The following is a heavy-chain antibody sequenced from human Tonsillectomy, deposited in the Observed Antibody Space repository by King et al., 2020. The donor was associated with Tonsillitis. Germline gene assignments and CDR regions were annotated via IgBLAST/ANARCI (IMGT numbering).Heavy chain of an antibody. Sequence: VQLVESGGGLVQPGGSLRLSCGASGFTFSNHWMSWVRQAPGKGLEWVANIKEDGKETQYVESVKGRFTISRDNAKKSLYLQMSSLRVDDTAVYYWARDPYCSAFGAFDIWGQGTMVTVSS. J-gene: IGHJ3*02. D-gene: IGHD6-25*01. CDR2: IKEDGKET. V-gene: IGHV3-7*01. CDR3: ARDPYCSAFGAFDI. CDR1: GFTFSNHW.